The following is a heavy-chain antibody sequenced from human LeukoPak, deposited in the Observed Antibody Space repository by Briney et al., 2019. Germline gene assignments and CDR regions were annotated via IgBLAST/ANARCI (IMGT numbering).Heavy chain of an antibody. D-gene: IGHD3-10*01. J-gene: IGHJ4*02. CDR3: ARGAGAIDD. CDR1: GFTFSSFW. V-gene: IGHV3-7*03. CDR2: IKQDGREK. Sequence: HPGGSLRLSCAVSGFTFSSFWMTWVRQAPGKGLEWVANIKQDGREKYYVDSVKGRFTISRDNAKNSLYLEMNSLRVEDTAVYHCARGAGAIDDRGQGILVIVSS.